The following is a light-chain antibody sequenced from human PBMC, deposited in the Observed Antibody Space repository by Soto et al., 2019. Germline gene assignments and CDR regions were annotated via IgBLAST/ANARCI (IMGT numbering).Light chain of an antibody. Sequence: ESVLTQSPGTLSLSPGERAALSCRASQSVSSSYLAWYQQKSGQAPRLLIYAASTRATGIPDRFSGSGSGTDFNLTISSLEPEDFAVYYCRQRSSWPPITFGGGTKVDIK. J-gene: IGKJ4*01. CDR1: QSVSSSY. V-gene: IGKV3D-20*02. CDR2: AAS. CDR3: RQRSSWPPIT.